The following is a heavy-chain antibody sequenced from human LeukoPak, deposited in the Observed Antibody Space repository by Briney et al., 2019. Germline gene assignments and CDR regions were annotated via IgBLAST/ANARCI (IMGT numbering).Heavy chain of an antibody. CDR2: ISSSGSTI. J-gene: IGHJ3*02. Sequence: GGSLRLSCAASGFTFSSYEMNWVRQAPGKGLEWVSYISSSGSTIYYADSVKGRFTISRDNAKNSLYLQMNSLRAEDTAVYYCARDVDCDYPIGPDAFDIWGQGTMVTVSS. CDR1: GFTFSSYE. V-gene: IGHV3-48*03. D-gene: IGHD4-17*01. CDR3: ARDVDCDYPIGPDAFDI.